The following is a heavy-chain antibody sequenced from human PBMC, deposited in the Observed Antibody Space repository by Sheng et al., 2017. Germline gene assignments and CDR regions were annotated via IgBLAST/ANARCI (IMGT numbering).Heavy chain of an antibody. J-gene: IGHJ6*03. D-gene: IGHD1-1*01. CDR3: TTLQYYYYMNV. Sequence: EVQLVESGGGLVKPGGSLRLSCAASGFTFSNAWMTWVRQAPGKGLEWVGRIKSKVNGETTDCAAPVKGRFTISRDDSKNTLYLQMNSLKTEDTAVYYCTTLQYYYYMNVWGQGTTATVPS. CDR2: IKSKVNGETT. CDR1: GFTFSNAW. V-gene: IGHV3-15*01.